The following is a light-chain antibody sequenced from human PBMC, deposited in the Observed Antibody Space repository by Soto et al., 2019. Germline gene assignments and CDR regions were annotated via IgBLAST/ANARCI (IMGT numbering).Light chain of an antibody. Sequence: QLVLTQPPSASGTPGQRVTISCSGSSSNIGSNIVKGYQQFPGTAPKLLIYLNNQRPPEVPDRVSGSKSGTSASLAISGILSEGEADYYCGALEDRLNVWVFGRVLQLALL. CDR2: LNN. CDR3: GALEDRLNVWV. V-gene: IGLV1-44*01. J-gene: IGLJ3*02. CDR1: SSNIGSNI.